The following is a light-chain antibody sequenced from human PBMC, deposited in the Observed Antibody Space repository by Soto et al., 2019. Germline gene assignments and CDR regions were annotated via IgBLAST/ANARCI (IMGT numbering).Light chain of an antibody. CDR2: GNT. V-gene: IGLV1-40*01. Sequence: QSVLTQPPSMSGAPGQRVTIPCTGSSSNIGAGYDVHWYQLLPGTAPKLLISGNTNRPSGVPDRFSGSKSGTSASLAITGLRAEDEADYYCQSHDSSLNSWVFGGGTKLTVL. CDR1: SSNIGAGYD. J-gene: IGLJ3*02. CDR3: QSHDSSLNSWV.